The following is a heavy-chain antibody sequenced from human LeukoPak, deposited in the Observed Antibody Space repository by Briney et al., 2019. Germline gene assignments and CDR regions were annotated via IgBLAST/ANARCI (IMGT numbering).Heavy chain of an antibody. D-gene: IGHD5/OR15-5a*01. J-gene: IGHJ3*02. CDR2: INPNSGGT. CDR3: ARVPVYGRDAFDI. Sequence: ASVKVSCKASGYTFTGYYMHWVRQAPGQGLEWMGWINPNSGGTNYAQKFEGRVTMTRDTSISTAYMELSRLRSDDTAVYYCARVPVYGRDAFDIWGQGTMVTVSS. CDR1: GYTFTGYY. V-gene: IGHV1-2*02.